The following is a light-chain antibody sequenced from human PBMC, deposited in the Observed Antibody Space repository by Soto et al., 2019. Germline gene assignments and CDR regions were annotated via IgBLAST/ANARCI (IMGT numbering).Light chain of an antibody. CDR2: DDS. CDR1: NIGSKS. Sequence: SYELTQPPSVSVAPGQTARITCGGNNIGSKSVHWYQQRPGQAPVLVLYDDSNRPSGIPERFSVSNSGSTATLTISSVEAGDEADYFCQVWDISSDQYLFGTGTKVTVL. CDR3: QVWDISSDQYL. V-gene: IGLV3-21*02. J-gene: IGLJ1*01.